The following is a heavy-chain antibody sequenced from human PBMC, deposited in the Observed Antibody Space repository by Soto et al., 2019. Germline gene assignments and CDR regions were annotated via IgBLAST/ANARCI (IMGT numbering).Heavy chain of an antibody. CDR2: ISGSGGST. CDR3: AKVRLAAAGTEGHDAFDI. J-gene: IGHJ3*02. D-gene: IGHD6-13*01. V-gene: IGHV3-23*01. CDR1: GFTFSSYA. Sequence: GGSLRLSCAASGFTFSSYAMSWVRQAPGKGLEWVSAISGSGGSTYYADSVKGRFTISRDNSKNTLYLQMNSLRAEDTAVYYCAKVRLAAAGTEGHDAFDIWGQGTMVTVSS.